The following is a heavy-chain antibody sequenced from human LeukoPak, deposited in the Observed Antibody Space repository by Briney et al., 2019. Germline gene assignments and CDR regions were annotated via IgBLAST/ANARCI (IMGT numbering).Heavy chain of an antibody. CDR1: GFNFNQYA. Sequence: GGSLRLSCAASGFNFNQYAMSWVRQAPGKGLAGVSGINDNCDTTNHANSVKGRFTISRDNSKNTLYLQMHSLRAEDTAVYYCAKLGGQEIYNYYVGVWGKGTTVAVSS. V-gene: IGHV3-23*01. J-gene: IGHJ6*03. CDR2: INDNCDTT. CDR3: AKLGGQEIYNYYVGV. D-gene: IGHD3-16*01.